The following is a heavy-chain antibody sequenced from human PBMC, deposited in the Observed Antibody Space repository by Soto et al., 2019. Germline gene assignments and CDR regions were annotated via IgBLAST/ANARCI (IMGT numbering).Heavy chain of an antibody. V-gene: IGHV1-69*14. CDR1: VGTFSTYA. J-gene: IGHJ4*02. CDR2: IIPMFGTA. CDR3: ASGIQLWLRRINNGYSG. D-gene: IGHD5-18*01. Sequence: QVQLVQSGAEVKKPESSVKVSCKAPVGTFSTYAISWVRQAPGQGLEWMGGIIPMFGTANYAQRFQDRVTITADKSTNTVYVELSILRSEDTAVYFCASGIQLWLRRINNGYSGWGQGTLVTVSS.